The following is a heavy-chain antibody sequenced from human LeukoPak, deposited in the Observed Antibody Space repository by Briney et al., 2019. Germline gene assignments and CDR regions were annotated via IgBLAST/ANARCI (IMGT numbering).Heavy chain of an antibody. CDR2: IYYSGST. V-gene: IGHV4-38-2*02. CDR1: GYSISSGYY. D-gene: IGHD3-22*01. Sequence: SETLSLTCTVSGYSISSGYYWGWIRQPPGKGLEWIGSIYYSGSTYYNPSLKSRVTISVDTSKNQFSLKLSSVTAADTAVYYCARPPYDSSGYYSSGDAFDIWGRGTMVTVSS. J-gene: IGHJ3*02. CDR3: ARPPYDSSGYYSSGDAFDI.